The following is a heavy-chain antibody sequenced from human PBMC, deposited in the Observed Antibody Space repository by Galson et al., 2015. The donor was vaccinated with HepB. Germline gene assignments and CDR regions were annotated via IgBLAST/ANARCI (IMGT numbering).Heavy chain of an antibody. Sequence: SVKVSCKASGYTFTSNGISWVRQTPRQGLEWLGWISAYGGNTKYAQKYQGRITLTRDTSTSTAYMEVSSLRSDDTAVYYCARETPDTYYFDSWGQGTLVTVSS. CDR3: ARETPDTYYFDS. D-gene: IGHD2-15*01. CDR1: GYTFTSNG. CDR2: ISAYGGNT. J-gene: IGHJ4*02. V-gene: IGHV1-18*04.